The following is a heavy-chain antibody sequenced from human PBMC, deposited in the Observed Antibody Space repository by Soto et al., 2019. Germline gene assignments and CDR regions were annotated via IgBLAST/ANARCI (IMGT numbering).Heavy chain of an antibody. CDR2: IKSKIDGGTT. V-gene: IGHV3-15*05. CDR1: GLIFTNAW. J-gene: IGHJ6*02. Sequence: EVQLVESGGGLVKPGGSIRVSCAASGLIFTNAWMSWVRQAPGKGLEWVGRIKSKIDGGTTHYAAPVKGRFTISRDDSKNTLYLQMTSLKTDDTAVYYCCTDSARWFGESSNYYYGMDVWGQGTTVTVSS. CDR3: CTDSARWFGESSNYYYGMDV. D-gene: IGHD3-10*01.